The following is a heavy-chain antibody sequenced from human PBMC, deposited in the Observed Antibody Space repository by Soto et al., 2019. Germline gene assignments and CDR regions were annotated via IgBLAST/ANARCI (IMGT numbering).Heavy chain of an antibody. CDR1: GYTFTSYG. D-gene: IGHD5-12*01. CDR2: ISAYNGNT. Sequence: QVQLVQSGAEVKKPGASVKVSCKASGYTFTSYGISWVRQAPGQGLEWMGWISAYNGNTNYAQKLQGRVTMTTDTSTSTAYIGLRSLRSDDTAVYYSARANHTSPLDYWGQGTLVTVSS. CDR3: ARANHTSPLDY. V-gene: IGHV1-18*01. J-gene: IGHJ4*02.